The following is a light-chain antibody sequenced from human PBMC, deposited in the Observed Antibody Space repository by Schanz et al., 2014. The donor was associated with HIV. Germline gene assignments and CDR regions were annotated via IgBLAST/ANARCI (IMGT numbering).Light chain of an antibody. J-gene: IGLJ3*02. Sequence: QSALTQPRSVSGSPGQSVTISCSGSRSDVGGYDRVSWYQQRPGEAPNVIIYDVSKRPSGVPDRFSGSKSGNTASLTISGLQAEDEATYFCCSYAANYFWVFGGGTKLNVL. V-gene: IGLV2-11*01. CDR1: RSDVGGYDR. CDR2: DVS. CDR3: CSYAANYFWV.